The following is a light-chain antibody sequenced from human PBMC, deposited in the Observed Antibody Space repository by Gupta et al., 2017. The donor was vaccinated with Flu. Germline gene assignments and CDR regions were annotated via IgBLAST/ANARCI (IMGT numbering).Light chain of an antibody. CDR2: EDN. Sequence: NFMLTQPHSVSASPGQTVTISCTRSSGSIASNYVQWYQQRPGSAPTTVIYEDNQRPSGVPDRFSGSIDSSSNSASLTISGLKTEDEADYYCQSYDSSNHGVFGGGTKLTVL. V-gene: IGLV6-57*03. J-gene: IGLJ3*02. CDR1: SGSIASNY. CDR3: QSYDSSNHGV.